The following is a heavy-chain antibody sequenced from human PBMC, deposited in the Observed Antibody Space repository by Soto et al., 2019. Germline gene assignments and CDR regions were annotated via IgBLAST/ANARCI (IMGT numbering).Heavy chain of an antibody. Sequence: QVQLQESGPGLVKPSETLSLTCTVSGGSISDYYWSWIRQPPGKGLEWIGFIYYNSESTNYNPSLKSRVTISLDTSKSQFSLRPRSVTAADTAVYYCARKSGSYHSGIDYWGQGALVTVSS. D-gene: IGHD1-26*01. V-gene: IGHV4-59*01. CDR3: ARKSGSYHSGIDY. CDR1: GGSISDYY. J-gene: IGHJ4*02. CDR2: IYYNSEST.